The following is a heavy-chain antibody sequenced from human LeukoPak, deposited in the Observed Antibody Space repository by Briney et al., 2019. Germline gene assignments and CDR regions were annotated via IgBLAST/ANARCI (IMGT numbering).Heavy chain of an antibody. Sequence: SETLSLTCGVSGGSISSTNWWSWVRQPPGQGLEWIGNIYYSGTTYYNPSLKSRVTISVDTSKNQFSLKLSSVTAADTAVYYCATRGGSSWFNYWGQGTLVTVSS. V-gene: IGHV4-4*02. J-gene: IGHJ4*02. CDR3: ATRGGSSWFNY. CDR1: GGSISSTNW. CDR2: IYYSGTT. D-gene: IGHD6-13*01.